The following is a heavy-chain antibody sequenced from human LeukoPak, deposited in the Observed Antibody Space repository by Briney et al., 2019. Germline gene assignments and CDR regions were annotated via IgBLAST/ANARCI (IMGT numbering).Heavy chain of an antibody. CDR2: INHSGIT. J-gene: IGHJ4*02. CDR1: GRSFSGYY. V-gene: IGHV4-34*01. CDR3: ARFLYGDPY. D-gene: IGHD2-21*02. Sequence: SETLSLTCAVYGRSFSGYYWTWIRQTPGKGLEWIGEINHSGITDYNPSLRSRVTISVDTSKNQFSLKLSSVTAADTAIYYCARFLYGDPYWGQGTLVTVSS.